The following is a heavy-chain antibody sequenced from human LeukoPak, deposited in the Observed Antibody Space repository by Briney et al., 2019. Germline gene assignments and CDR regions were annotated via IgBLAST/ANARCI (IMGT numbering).Heavy chain of an antibody. J-gene: IGHJ4*02. CDR2: ISPNSGGT. D-gene: IGHD1-26*01. CDR1: GYTFTSYG. Sequence: ASVKVSCKASGYTFTSYGISWVRQAPGQGFEWIGWISPNSGGTKYVQKFQGRVTMTRDTSITTVYMELSGLSFDDTAVYYCARGGGRYSVDYWGQGTLVIVSS. V-gene: IGHV1-2*02. CDR3: ARGGGRYSVDY.